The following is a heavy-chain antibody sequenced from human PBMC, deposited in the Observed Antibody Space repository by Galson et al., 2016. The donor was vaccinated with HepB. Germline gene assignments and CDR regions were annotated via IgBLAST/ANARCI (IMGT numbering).Heavy chain of an antibody. CDR2: IDPSGGRA. J-gene: IGHJ6*02. Sequence: SVKVSCKASGYTLSNFYLFWVRQAPGQGLEWVGMIDPSGGRATNSRNFQGRVTMASDTSTSTVYMELNSLASEDTAVYSCARVVKASPGEFFSMDVGDQGTTVIVSS. CDR3: ARVVKASPGEFFSMDV. D-gene: IGHD2-21*01. CDR1: GYTLSNFY. V-gene: IGHV1-46*01.